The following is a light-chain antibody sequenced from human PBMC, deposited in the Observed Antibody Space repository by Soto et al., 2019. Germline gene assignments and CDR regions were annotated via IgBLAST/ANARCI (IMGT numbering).Light chain of an antibody. V-gene: IGKV3-20*01. J-gene: IGKJ2*01. CDR2: GAS. Sequence: DIVLTQSPGTLSLSPGERATLSCRASQSVSSSYLAWYQQKPGQAPRLLIYGASSRATGIPDRFSGSWSGTDFTLTISRLEPEDVAVYYCQQYGRSYTFGQVTKLEIK. CDR3: QQYGRSYT. CDR1: QSVSSSY.